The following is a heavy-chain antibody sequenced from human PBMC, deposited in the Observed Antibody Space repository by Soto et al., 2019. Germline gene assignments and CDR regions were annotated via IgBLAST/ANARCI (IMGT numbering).Heavy chain of an antibody. V-gene: IGHV4-39*01. CDR1: GGSISSSSYY. CDR2: IYYSGST. CDR3: ARHPIPELISPPYYFDY. Sequence: TSETLSLTCTVSGGSISSSSYYWGWIRQPPGKGLEWIGSIYYSGSTYYNPSLKSRVTISVGTSKNQFSLKLSSVTAADTAVYYCARHPIPELISPPYYFDYWGQGTLVTVSS. D-gene: IGHD1-26*01. J-gene: IGHJ4*02.